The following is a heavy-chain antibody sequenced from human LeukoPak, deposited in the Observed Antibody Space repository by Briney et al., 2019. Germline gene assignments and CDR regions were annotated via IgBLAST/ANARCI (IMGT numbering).Heavy chain of an antibody. J-gene: IGHJ3*02. Sequence: GASVKVSCKASGYTFTGYYMHWVRQAPGQGLEWMGWINPNSGGTNYAQKLQGRVTMITDISTSTAYMELRSLRSDDTAVYYCARHKWDYAFDIWGQGTMVTVSS. CDR1: GYTFTGYY. CDR3: ARHKWDYAFDI. V-gene: IGHV1-2*02. D-gene: IGHD1-26*01. CDR2: INPNSGGT.